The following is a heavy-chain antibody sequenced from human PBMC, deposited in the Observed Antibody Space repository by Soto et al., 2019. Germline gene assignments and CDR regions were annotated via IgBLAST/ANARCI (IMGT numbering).Heavy chain of an antibody. CDR2: FDPEDGEI. CDR3: AAGGTRWLHSPFDY. V-gene: IGHV1-24*01. D-gene: IGHD1-1*01. Sequence: QVHLVQSGAEVKKPGASVKVSCKVSGHTLTGFSMHWVRQAPGKGLEWMGGFDPEDGEIMYAQKFQGRVTMTEDTSTDSAYMELSSLRSEDTAVYYCAAGGTRWLHSPFDYWGQGTLVTVSS. J-gene: IGHJ4*02. CDR1: GHTLTGFS.